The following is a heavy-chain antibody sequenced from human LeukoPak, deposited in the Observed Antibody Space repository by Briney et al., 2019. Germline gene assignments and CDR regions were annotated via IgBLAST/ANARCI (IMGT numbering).Heavy chain of an antibody. CDR2: IIPIFGTA. J-gene: IGHJ4*02. Sequence: SVKVSCTASGGTFSSYAISWVRQAPGQGLEWMGGIIPIFGTANYAQKFQGRVTTTADESTSTAYMELSSLRSEDTAVYYCASTHRDHMDDGFDYWGQGTLVTVSS. D-gene: IGHD2-21*01. V-gene: IGHV1-69*13. CDR3: ASTHRDHMDDGFDY. CDR1: GGTFSSYA.